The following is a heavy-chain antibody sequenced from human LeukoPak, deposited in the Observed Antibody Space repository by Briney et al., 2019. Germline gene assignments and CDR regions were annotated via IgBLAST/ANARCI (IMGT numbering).Heavy chain of an antibody. CDR2: MNPNSGNT. J-gene: IGHJ6*02. D-gene: IGHD3-10*01. CDR1: GYTFTSYD. Sequence: ASVKVSCKASGYTFTSYDINWVRQATGQGLEWMGWMNPNSGNTGYAQKFQGRVTMTRNTSISTAYMELSSLRSEDTAVYYCARGGWLLWFGGYYYYGMDVWGQGTTVTVSS. CDR3: ARGGWLLWFGGYYYYGMDV. V-gene: IGHV1-8*01.